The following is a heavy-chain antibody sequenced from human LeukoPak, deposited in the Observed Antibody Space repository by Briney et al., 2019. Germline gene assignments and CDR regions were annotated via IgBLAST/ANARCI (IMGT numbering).Heavy chain of an antibody. CDR2: IFYSGST. CDR3: ARGEWDLLFDY. D-gene: IGHD1-26*01. Sequence: TSETLSLTCTVSGGSISSYYWSWVRQPPGKGLEWIGYIFYSGSTNYNPSLKSRVTISVDTSKNQFSLKLSSVTAADTAVYYCARGEWDLLFDYWGQGTLVTVSS. J-gene: IGHJ4*02. V-gene: IGHV4-59*01. CDR1: GGSISSYY.